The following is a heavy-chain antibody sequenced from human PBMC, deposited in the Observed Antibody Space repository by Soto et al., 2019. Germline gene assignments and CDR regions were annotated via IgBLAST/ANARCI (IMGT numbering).Heavy chain of an antibody. CDR3: ARVLRPPPGRNSGYDPWYYFDY. Sequence: GGSLRLSCAASGFTFSDYYMSWIRQAPGKGLEWVSYISSSSSYTNYADSVKGRFTISRDNAKNSLYLQMNSLRAEDTAVYYCARVLRPPPGRNSGYDPWYYFDYWGQGTLVTVSS. V-gene: IGHV3-11*05. CDR1: GFTFSDYY. D-gene: IGHD5-12*01. CDR2: ISSSSSYT. J-gene: IGHJ4*02.